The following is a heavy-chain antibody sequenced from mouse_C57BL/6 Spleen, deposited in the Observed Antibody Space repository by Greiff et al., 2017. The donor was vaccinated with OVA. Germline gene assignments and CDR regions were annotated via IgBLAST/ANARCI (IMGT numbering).Heavy chain of an antibody. J-gene: IGHJ4*01. CDR2: INPNNGGT. CDR3: ARNRKPHAMDY. V-gene: IGHV1-26*01. Sequence: VQLKQSGPELVKPGASVKISCKASGYTFTDYYMNWVKQSHGKSLEWIGDINPNNGGTSYNQKFKGKATLTVDKSSSTAYMELRSLTSEDSAVYYCARNRKPHAMDYWGQGTSVTVSS. CDR1: GYTFTDYY.